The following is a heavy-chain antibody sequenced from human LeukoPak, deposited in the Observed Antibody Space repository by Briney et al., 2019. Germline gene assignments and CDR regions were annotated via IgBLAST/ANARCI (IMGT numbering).Heavy chain of an antibody. D-gene: IGHD3-3*01. V-gene: IGHV3-30*18. Sequence: PGGSLRLSCAASGFTFSSYGMHWVRQAPGKGLEWVAVISYDGSNKYYGDSVKGRFTISRDNSKNTLFLQMNSLSAEDTAVYYCAKDRSKKISGGVAMYRAQYYFDYWGQGTLVTVSS. J-gene: IGHJ4*02. CDR1: GFTFSSYG. CDR3: AKDRSKKISGGVAMYRAQYYFDY. CDR2: ISYDGSNK.